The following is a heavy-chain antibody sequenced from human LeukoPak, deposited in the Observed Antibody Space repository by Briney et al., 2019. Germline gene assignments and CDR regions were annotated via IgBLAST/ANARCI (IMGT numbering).Heavy chain of an antibody. CDR3: ARHPPGGSSGWNGFDY. CDR1: GGSISRTNYY. D-gene: IGHD6-19*01. CDR2: IYYSGST. V-gene: IGHV4-39*01. Sequence: PSETLSLTCTVSGGSISRTNYYWGWIRQPPGKGLEWIGSIYYSGSTYYNPSLKSRVTISVDTSKNQFSLKLSSVTAADTAVYYCARHPPGGSSGWNGFDYWGQGTLVTVSS. J-gene: IGHJ4*02.